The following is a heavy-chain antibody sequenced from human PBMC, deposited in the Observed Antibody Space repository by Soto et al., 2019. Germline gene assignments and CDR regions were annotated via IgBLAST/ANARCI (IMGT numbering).Heavy chain of an antibody. J-gene: IGHJ6*02. Sequence: GGSLRLSCAASGFTFSNYWMSWVRQAPGKRLEWVANIKEDGSEKYYVDSVKGRFTISRDNAKNSLFLQMNSLRAEDTAVYYCATDLYHLPFKKYYHYGIYVLAQRATVPVS. CDR3: ATDLYHLPFKKYYHYGIYV. D-gene: IGHD2-2*01. CDR1: GFTFSNYW. CDR2: IKEDGSEK. V-gene: IGHV3-7*03.